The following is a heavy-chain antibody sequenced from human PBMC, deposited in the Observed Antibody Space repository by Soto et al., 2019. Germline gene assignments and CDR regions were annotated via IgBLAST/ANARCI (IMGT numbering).Heavy chain of an antibody. V-gene: IGHV3-21*01. J-gene: IGHJ5*02. CDR1: GFTFTSYS. CDR2: ISTSSSYI. D-gene: IGHD5-18*01. CDR3: AKLGGYSSNSAS. Sequence: EVQLVESGGGLVKPGGSLRLSCAASGFTFTSYSMNWVRQAPGKGLEWVASISTSSSYIYYADSVKGRFTISRDNPKNSLYLQRNSLRAEDTAVYYCAKLGGYSSNSASWGQGTLVTVSS.